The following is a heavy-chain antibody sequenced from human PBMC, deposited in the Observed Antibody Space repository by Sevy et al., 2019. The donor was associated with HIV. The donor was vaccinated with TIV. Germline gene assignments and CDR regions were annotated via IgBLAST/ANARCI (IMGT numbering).Heavy chain of an antibody. CDR3: ARVAVSYCTNDCYHRFDY. D-gene: IGHD2-8*01. J-gene: IGHJ4*02. V-gene: IGHV3-30-3*01. Sequence: GGSLRLSCAVSGFSFSHYAFHWVRQAPGKGLEWVSLISYDGTYKYYADSVKGRFTISRDNSKNTLHLQMNSLRGNDTTVYYCARVAVSYCTNDCYHRFDYWGPGALVTVSS. CDR2: ISYDGTYK. CDR1: GFSFSHYA.